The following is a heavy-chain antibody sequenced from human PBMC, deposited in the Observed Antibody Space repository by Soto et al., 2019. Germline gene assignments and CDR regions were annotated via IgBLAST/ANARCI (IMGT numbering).Heavy chain of an antibody. Sequence: GGSLRLSCAASGFTFSSYAMSWVHQAPGKGLEWVSAISGSGGSTYYADSVKGRFTISRDNSKNTLYLQMNSLRAEDTAVYYCARYIASSGYYYYFNYWGQGTLVTVSS. CDR1: GFTFSSYA. J-gene: IGHJ4*02. D-gene: IGHD3-22*01. CDR3: ARYIASSGYYYYFNY. V-gene: IGHV3-23*01. CDR2: ISGSGGST.